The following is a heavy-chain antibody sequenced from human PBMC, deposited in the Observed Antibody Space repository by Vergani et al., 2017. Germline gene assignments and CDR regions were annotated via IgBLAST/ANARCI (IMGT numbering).Heavy chain of an antibody. CDR3: ARVGYGDYTPYD. CDR2: INPSGGST. Sequence: QVQLVQSGAEVKKPGASVKVSCKASGYTFTSYYMHWVRQAPGQGLEWMGIINPSGGSTSYAQKFQGRVTMTTDTSTSTAYMELRSLRSDDTAVYYCARVGYGDYTPYDWGQGTLVTVSS. J-gene: IGHJ4*02. V-gene: IGHV1-46*01. CDR1: GYTFTSYY. D-gene: IGHD4-17*01.